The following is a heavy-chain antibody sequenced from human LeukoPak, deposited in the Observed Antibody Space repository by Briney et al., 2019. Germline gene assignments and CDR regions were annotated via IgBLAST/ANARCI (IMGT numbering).Heavy chain of an antibody. J-gene: IGHJ2*01. CDR2: INPNSGGT. Sequence: ASVKVSCKASGYTFTGYYMHWVRQAPRQGLGRMGWINPNSGGTNYAQKFQGRVTITRDTSISTAYMALSRLRSADPAAYYCARSTSSGSFGAIPKYFDLWGRGTLVTVSS. V-gene: IGHV1-2*02. D-gene: IGHD6-19*01. CDR3: ARSTSSGSFGAIPKYFDL. CDR1: GYTFTGYY.